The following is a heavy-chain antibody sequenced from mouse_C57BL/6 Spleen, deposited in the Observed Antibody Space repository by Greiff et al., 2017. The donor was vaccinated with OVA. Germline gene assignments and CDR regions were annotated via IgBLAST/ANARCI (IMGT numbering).Heavy chain of an antibody. J-gene: IGHJ2*01. Sequence: EVMLVESGGGLVQPGGSLSLSCAASGFTFTDYYMSWVRQPPGKALEWLGFIRNKANGYTTEYSASVKGRFTISRDNSQSILYLQMNALRAEDSATYYGARYLTGRDYYFDYWGQGTTLTVSS. CDR3: ARYLTGRDYYFDY. D-gene: IGHD4-1*01. CDR1: GFTFTDYY. CDR2: IRNKANGYTT. V-gene: IGHV7-3*01.